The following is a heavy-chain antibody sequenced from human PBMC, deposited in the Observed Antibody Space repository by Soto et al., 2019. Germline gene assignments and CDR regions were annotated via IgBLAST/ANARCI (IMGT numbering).Heavy chain of an antibody. Sequence: GGSLRLSCAASGFTFSGYWMGWVRQAPGKGLEWVATIMKDGSNTYYADSVKGRFTISRDNSKNTLYLQMNSLRAEDTSVYYCAKEGGLSGSYYISSSYYFDYWGQGTLVTVSS. J-gene: IGHJ4*02. V-gene: IGHV3-30*02. CDR2: IMKDGSNT. D-gene: IGHD1-26*01. CDR3: AKEGGLSGSYYISSSYYFDY. CDR1: GFTFSGYW.